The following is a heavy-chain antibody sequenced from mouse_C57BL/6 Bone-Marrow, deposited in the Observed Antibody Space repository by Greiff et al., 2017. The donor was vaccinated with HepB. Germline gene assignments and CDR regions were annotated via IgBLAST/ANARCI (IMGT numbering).Heavy chain of an antibody. D-gene: IGHD1-1*01. Sequence: QVQLQQPGAELVKPGASVKMSCKASGYSFTSYWITWVKQRPGQGLEWIGDIYPGSGSTNNNEKFKSKATLTVDTSSSTAYMQLSSLTSEDSAVYYCANYYGSSLYAMDYWGQGTSVTVSS. CDR2: IYPGSGST. J-gene: IGHJ4*01. V-gene: IGHV1-55*01. CDR3: ANYYGSSLYAMDY. CDR1: GYSFTSYW.